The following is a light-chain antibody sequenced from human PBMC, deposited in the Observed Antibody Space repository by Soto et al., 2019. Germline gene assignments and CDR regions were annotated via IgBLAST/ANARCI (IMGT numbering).Light chain of an antibody. CDR3: QQYGGSPFT. CDR2: AAS. CDR1: QSVSVNS. V-gene: IGKV3-20*01. J-gene: IGKJ3*01. Sequence: EIVLTQSPGTRSLSPGERATLSARASQSVSVNSLAWYQQKGGQAPRILIYAASTRATGVPDRFSGSGSGTDFARTIIRLETEDFAVYYCQQYGGSPFTFGPGPKVHIK.